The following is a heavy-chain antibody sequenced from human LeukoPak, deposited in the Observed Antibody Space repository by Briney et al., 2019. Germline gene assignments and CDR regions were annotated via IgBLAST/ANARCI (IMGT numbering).Heavy chain of an antibody. Sequence: ASVKVSCKASGNTFIGYWIHWVRQAPGQGLEWMGAINPRGDATIGAQKFQGRVTTTRDTSTSTVHIELSSLRSEDTAVYYCAREGQQLKHFDYWGQGTLVTVSS. CDR1: GNTFIGYW. J-gene: IGHJ4*02. CDR3: AREGQQLKHFDY. CDR2: INPRGDAT. D-gene: IGHD1-1*01. V-gene: IGHV1-46*01.